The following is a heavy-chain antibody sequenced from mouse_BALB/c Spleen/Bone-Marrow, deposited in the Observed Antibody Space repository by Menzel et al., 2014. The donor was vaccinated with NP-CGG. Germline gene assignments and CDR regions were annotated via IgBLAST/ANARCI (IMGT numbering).Heavy chain of an antibody. V-gene: IGHV1-7*01. CDR3: ARNYDYDGGYYAMDY. CDR2: IDPSTGYT. D-gene: IGHD2-4*01. Sequence: QVQLQQSGAELAKPGASVKMSCKASGYNFISYWMHWVKQRPGQGLEWIGYIDPSTGYTEYNQKFKDKATLTADKSSSKAYMQLSSLTSEDSAVYDCARNYDYDGGYYAMDYWGQGTSITVSS. J-gene: IGHJ4*01. CDR1: GYNFISYW.